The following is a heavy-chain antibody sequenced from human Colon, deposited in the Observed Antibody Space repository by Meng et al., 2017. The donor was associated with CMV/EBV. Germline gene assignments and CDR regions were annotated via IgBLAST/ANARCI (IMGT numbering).Heavy chain of an antibody. CDR3: ASTGPLYGLYFCY. Sequence: GESLKISCAASGSSFSNSWMIWVRRAPGKGLEWVAKTNEDGSDKYYVDSVKGRFTIFRDNAKNSVYLQMNSLRAEETAVYYCASTGPLYGLYFCYWGQGTLVTVSS. D-gene: IGHD2-8*01. CDR1: GSSFSNSW. J-gene: IGHJ4*02. V-gene: IGHV3-7*01. CDR2: TNEDGSDK.